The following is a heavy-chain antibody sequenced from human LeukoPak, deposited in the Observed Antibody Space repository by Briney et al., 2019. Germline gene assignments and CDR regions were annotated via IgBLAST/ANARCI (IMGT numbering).Heavy chain of an antibody. D-gene: IGHD3-16*01. V-gene: IGHV3-48*01. J-gene: IGHJ4*02. CDR3: ARVGDYVWGSYHKPNDY. Sequence: GGSLRLSCAASGFTFSSYSMTWVRQAPGKGLEWVSYISSSSSTLYYADSVKGRFTISRDNAKNSLYLQMNSLRAEDTAVYYCARVGDYVWGSYHKPNDYWGQGTLVTVSS. CDR1: GFTFSSYS. CDR2: ISSSSSTL.